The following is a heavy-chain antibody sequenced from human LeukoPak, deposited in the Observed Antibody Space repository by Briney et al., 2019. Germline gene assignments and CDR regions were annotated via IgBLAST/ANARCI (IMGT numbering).Heavy chain of an antibody. CDR3: SALEWLSERVDY. Sequence: PSETLSLTCTVSGGSISSGSYYWSWIRQPAGTGLEWIGRIYTSGSTNYNPSLKSRVTISVDTSKNQFSLKLSSVTAADTAVYYCSALEWLSERVDYWGQGTLVTVSS. J-gene: IGHJ4*02. CDR2: IYTSGST. V-gene: IGHV4-61*02. CDR1: GGSISSGSYY. D-gene: IGHD3-3*01.